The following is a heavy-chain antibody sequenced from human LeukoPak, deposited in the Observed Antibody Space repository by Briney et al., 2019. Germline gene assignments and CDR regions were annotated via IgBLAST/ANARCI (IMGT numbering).Heavy chain of an antibody. CDR3: ASIGGPQPYYYDSSGYDY. Sequence: PGGSLRLSCAASGFTFRNYWMTWVRQAPGRGLEWVANIKQDGSEKYYVDSVKGRFTISRDNAKNSLYLQMNSLRAEDTAVYYCASIGGPQPYYYDSSGYDYWGQGTLVTVSS. V-gene: IGHV3-7*01. D-gene: IGHD3-22*01. CDR1: GFTFRNYW. CDR2: IKQDGSEK. J-gene: IGHJ4*02.